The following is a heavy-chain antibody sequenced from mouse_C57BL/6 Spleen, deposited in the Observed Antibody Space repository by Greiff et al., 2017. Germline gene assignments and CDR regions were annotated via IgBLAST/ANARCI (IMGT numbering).Heavy chain of an antibody. J-gene: IGHJ4*01. CDR1: GFTFSSYA. CDR3: ARDKDYAMDY. CDR2: ISDGGSYT. V-gene: IGHV5-4*01. Sequence: EVMLMESGGGLVKPGGSLKLSCAASGFTFSSYAMSWVRQTPEKRLEWVATISDGGSYTYYPDNVKGRFTISRDNAKNNLYLQMSHLKSEDTAMYYCARDKDYAMDYWGQGTSVTVSS.